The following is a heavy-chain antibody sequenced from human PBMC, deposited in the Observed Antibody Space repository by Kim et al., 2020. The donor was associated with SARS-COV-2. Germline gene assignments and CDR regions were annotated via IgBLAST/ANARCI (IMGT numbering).Heavy chain of an antibody. CDR1: GFTFSSYG. CDR3: AKERSGIVVVTATFDY. J-gene: IGHJ4*02. Sequence: GGSLRLSCAASGFTFSSYGMHWVRQAPGKGLEWVAVISYDGSNKYYADSMKGRFTISRDNSKNTLYLQMNSLRAEDTAVYYCAKERSGIVVVTATFDYWGQGTLVTVSS. D-gene: IGHD2-21*02. V-gene: IGHV3-30*18. CDR2: ISYDGSNK.